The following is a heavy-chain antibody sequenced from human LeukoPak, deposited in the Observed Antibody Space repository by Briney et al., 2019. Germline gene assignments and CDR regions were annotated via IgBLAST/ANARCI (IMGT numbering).Heavy chain of an antibody. CDR2: IYYSGST. V-gene: IGHV4-59*12. Sequence: PSETLSLTCTVSGGSISSYYWSWIRQPPGKGLEWIGYIYYSGSTNYNPSLKSRVTISVDTSKNQFSLKLSSVTAADTAVYYCARGRLPRYCSSTSCYSSDYFDYWGQGTLVTVSS. CDR1: GGSISSYY. CDR3: ARGRLPRYCSSTSCYSSDYFDY. D-gene: IGHD2-2*02. J-gene: IGHJ4*02.